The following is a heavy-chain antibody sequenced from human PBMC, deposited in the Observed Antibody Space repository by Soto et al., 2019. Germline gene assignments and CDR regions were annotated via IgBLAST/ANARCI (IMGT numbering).Heavy chain of an antibody. CDR1: GFTFSSYA. D-gene: IGHD3-9*01. Sequence: QVQLVESGGGVVQPGRSLRLSCAASGFTFSSYAMHWVRQAPGKGLEWVAVISYDGSNKYYADSVKGRFTISRDNSKNTLYLQMNSLRGEDTAVYYGARDQGDYDILSGFDYWGQGTLVTVSS. CDR3: ARDQGDYDILSGFDY. CDR2: ISYDGSNK. V-gene: IGHV3-30-3*01. J-gene: IGHJ4*02.